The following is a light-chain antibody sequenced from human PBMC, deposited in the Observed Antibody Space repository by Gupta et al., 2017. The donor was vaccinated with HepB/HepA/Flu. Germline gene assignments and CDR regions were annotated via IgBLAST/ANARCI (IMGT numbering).Light chain of an antibody. V-gene: IGLV1-44*01. Sequence: QSVLTQPPSASGTPGQRVTISRSGRRSNVRSNTVNWYQHIPGTAPKLLIYDNNQRPSGVPDRFSGSKSGTAASLAISGLQSEDEADYYCAAWDDSLNGPVFGGGTKLTVL. CDR1: RSNVRSNT. J-gene: IGLJ2*01. CDR2: DNN. CDR3: AAWDDSLNGPV.